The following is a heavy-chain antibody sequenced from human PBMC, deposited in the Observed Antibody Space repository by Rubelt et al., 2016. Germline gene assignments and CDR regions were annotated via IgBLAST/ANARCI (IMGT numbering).Heavy chain of an antibody. V-gene: IGHV3-23*01. Sequence: EVQLLESGGGLVQPGGSLRLSCAASGFTFSSYAMSWVRQGPGQGLEWVSAISVSDGNTYYADSAKGRFGISRDNSKNTLYLQMNSLGAEDTAVYSCARDRNKYFDLWGRGTLITVSS. CDR1: GFTFSSYA. J-gene: IGHJ2*01. CDR2: ISVSDGNT. D-gene: IGHD1/OR15-1a*01. CDR3: ARDRNKYFDL.